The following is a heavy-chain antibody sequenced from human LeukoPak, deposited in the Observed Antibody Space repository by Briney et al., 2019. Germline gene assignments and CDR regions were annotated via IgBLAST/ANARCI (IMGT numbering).Heavy chain of an antibody. CDR1: GGSFSGYS. D-gene: IGHD3-10*01. CDR2: INHSGST. CDR3: ARGGEVVRGVIGLPYYYYMDV. Sequence: SETLSLTCAVYGGSFSGYSWSWIRQPPGKGLEWIGEINHSGSTNYNPSLKSRATISVDTSQNQFSLKLSSLTAADTAVYYCARGGEVVRGVIGLPYYYYMDVWGKGTTVTVSS. V-gene: IGHV4-34*01. J-gene: IGHJ6*03.